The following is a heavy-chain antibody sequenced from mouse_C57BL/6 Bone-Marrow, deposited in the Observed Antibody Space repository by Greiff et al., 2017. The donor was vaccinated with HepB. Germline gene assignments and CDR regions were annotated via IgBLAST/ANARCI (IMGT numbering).Heavy chain of an antibody. CDR2: ISNGGGST. Sequence: EVKLMESGGGLVQPGGSLKLSCAASGFTFSDYYMYWVRQTPEKRLEWVAYISNGGGSTYYPDTVKGRFTISRDNAKNTLYLQMSRLKSEDTAMYYGAIRPYYYASSPVLDFDDWGTGTTVTVSS. CDR3: AIRPYYYASSPVLDFDD. V-gene: IGHV5-12*01. CDR1: GFTFSDYY. J-gene: IGHJ1*03. D-gene: IGHD1-1*01.